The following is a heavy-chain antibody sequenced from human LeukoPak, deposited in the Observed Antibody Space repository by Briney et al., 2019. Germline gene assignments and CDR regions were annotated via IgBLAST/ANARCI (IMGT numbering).Heavy chain of an antibody. J-gene: IGHJ3*02. Sequence: ASVKVSCKASGYTFTSYYMHWVRQAPGQGLEWMGIINPSGGSTSYAQKFQGRVTMTRDTSTSTVYMELSSLRSEETAVYYCARAPVRRYDILTGYFRAFDIWGQGTMVTVSS. D-gene: IGHD3-9*01. V-gene: IGHV1-46*03. CDR3: ARAPVRRYDILTGYFRAFDI. CDR2: INPSGGST. CDR1: GYTFTSYY.